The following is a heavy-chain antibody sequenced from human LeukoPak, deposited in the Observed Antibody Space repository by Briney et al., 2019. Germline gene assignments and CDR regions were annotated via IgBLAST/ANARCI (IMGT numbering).Heavy chain of an antibody. CDR3: ARARWPQLLGDS. D-gene: IGHD5-24*01. V-gene: IGHV1-2*02. CDR1: GYTFTGYY. J-gene: IGHJ4*02. CDR2: INPNSGGT. Sequence: ASVKVSCKASGYTFTGYYMHWVRQAPGQGLEWMGWINPNSGGTNYAQKFQGRVTMTRDTSISTAYMEMRSLRSDDTAVYYCARARWPQLLGDSWGQGTLVTVSS.